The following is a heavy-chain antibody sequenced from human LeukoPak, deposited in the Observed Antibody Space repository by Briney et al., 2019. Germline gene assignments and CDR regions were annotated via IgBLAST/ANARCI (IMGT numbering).Heavy chain of an antibody. CDR1: GFTFSSYA. J-gene: IGHJ4*02. Sequence: GGSLRLSCAASGFTFSSYAMHWVRQARGKGLEWVAVISYDGSNKYYADSVKGRFTISRDNSKNTLYLQMNSLRAEDTAVYYCARGYSGYDCFDYWGQGTLVTVSS. CDR3: ARGYSGYDCFDY. V-gene: IGHV3-30*04. CDR2: ISYDGSNK. D-gene: IGHD5-12*01.